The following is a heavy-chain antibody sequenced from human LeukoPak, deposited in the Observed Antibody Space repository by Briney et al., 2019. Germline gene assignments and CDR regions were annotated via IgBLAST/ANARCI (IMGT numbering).Heavy chain of an antibody. D-gene: IGHD4-17*01. CDR3: ARDYGDHKDLFYYYGMDV. CDR1: GGTFSSYA. Sequence: SVKVSCKASGGTFSSYAISWVRQAPGQGLEWMGGIIPIFGTANYAQKFQGRVTITADESTSTAYMELSSLRSEDTAVYYCARDYGDHKDLFYYYGMDVWGQGTTVTVSS. CDR2: IIPIFGTA. V-gene: IGHV1-69*13. J-gene: IGHJ6*02.